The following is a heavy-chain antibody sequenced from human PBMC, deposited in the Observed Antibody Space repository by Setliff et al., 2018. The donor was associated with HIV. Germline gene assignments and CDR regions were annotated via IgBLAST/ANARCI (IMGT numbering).Heavy chain of an antibody. CDR2: IRFDGSNK. Sequence: GSLRLSCAASGFTFSSYDMHWVRQAPGKGLEWVTFIRFDGSNKYSADSVKGRFTISRDNAKNSLYLQMNSLRAEDTAVYYCARESDCSSARCQAALEWLEWNYYYGMDVWGQGTTVTVSS. CDR3: ARESDCSSARCQAALEWLEWNYYYGMDV. CDR1: GFTFSSYD. D-gene: IGHD3-3*01. V-gene: IGHV3-30*02. J-gene: IGHJ6*02.